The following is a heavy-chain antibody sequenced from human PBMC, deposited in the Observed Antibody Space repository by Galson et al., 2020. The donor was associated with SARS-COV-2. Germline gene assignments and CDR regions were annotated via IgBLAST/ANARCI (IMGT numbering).Heavy chain of an antibody. J-gene: IGHJ5*02. CDR1: GYTFTSYG. V-gene: IGHV1-18*04. CDR3: ARDGDWGITMGRGVIIVGWCDP. CDR2: ISAYNGNT. D-gene: IGHD3-10*01. Sequence: ASVKVSCKASGYTFTSYGISWVRQATGQGLEWMGWISAYNGNTNYAQKLQGRVTMTTDTSTSTAYMELRSLRSDDTAVYYWARDGDWGITMGRGVIIVGWCDPWGQGTLVTVSS.